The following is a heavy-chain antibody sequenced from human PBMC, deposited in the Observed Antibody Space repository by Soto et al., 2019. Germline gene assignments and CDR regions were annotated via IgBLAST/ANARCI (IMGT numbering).Heavy chain of an antibody. CDR2: TYYRSKLYN. Sequence: PSQSLSLTCASSGASVSSKSAAWNWISQSPSRGLEWLGRTYYRSKLYNDYAVSVKSRITINPDTSKNQFSLQLNSVTPEDTAVYYCGRFMIKAYQDIWGPGTRVAVSS. CDR1: GASVSSKSAA. J-gene: IGHJ6*02. CDR3: GRFMIKAYQDI. D-gene: IGHD3-16*01. V-gene: IGHV6-1*01.